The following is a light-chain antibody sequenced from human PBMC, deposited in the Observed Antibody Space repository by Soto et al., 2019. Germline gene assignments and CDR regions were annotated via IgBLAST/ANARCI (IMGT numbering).Light chain of an antibody. CDR1: SRDVAAYNY. V-gene: IGLV2-14*03. J-gene: IGLJ1*01. CDR2: DVS. CDR3: SSYTSGGNYV. Sequence: QSDLAPPCTVTVSTGQSITISCIGISRDVAAYNYVSWYQQHPGKAPKLMVYDVSNRPSGVSNRFSGSKSGNTASLTISGLQAEDEADYYCSSYTSGGNYVFGTGTKVTVL.